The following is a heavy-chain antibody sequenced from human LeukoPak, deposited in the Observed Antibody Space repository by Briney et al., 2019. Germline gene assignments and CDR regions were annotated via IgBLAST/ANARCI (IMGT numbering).Heavy chain of an antibody. Sequence: GGSLRLSCAASGFTFNSYNMNWVRQAPGKGLEWVSSITSTSSYTFYADSVKGRFTISRDNAKNSLYLHLNSLRDEDTAIYYCARDPYNGDYGDFYYYYMDVWGKGTTVTISS. CDR3: ARDPYNGDYGDFYYYYMDV. CDR1: GFTFNSYN. CDR2: ITSTSSYT. J-gene: IGHJ6*03. D-gene: IGHD3-16*01. V-gene: IGHV3-21*01.